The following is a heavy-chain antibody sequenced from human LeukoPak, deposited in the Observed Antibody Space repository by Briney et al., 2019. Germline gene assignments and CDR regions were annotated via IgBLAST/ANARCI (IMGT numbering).Heavy chain of an antibody. V-gene: IGHV4-39*01. D-gene: IGHD3-22*01. CDR3: AETYYYDSSGYLD. J-gene: IGHJ4*02. Sequence: SETLSLTCTASGGSISSSSYYWGWIRQPPGKGLEWIGSIYYSGSTYYNPSLKSRATISVDTSKNQFSLKLSSVTAADTAVYYCAETYYYDSSGYLDWGQGTLVTVSS. CDR2: IYYSGST. CDR1: GGSISSSSYY.